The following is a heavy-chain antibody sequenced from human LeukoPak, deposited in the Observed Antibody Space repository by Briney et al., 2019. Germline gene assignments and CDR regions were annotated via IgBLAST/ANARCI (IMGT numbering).Heavy chain of an antibody. CDR2: IYSGGST. D-gene: IGHD6-13*01. Sequence: GGSLRLSCTTSGFTFGTSTMTWVRQAPGKGLEWVSVIYSGGSTYYADSVKGRFTISRDDSKNTLYLQMNSLRAEDTAVYYCAVGAAAGHDAFDIWGQGTMVTVSS. V-gene: IGHV3-53*01. CDR1: GFTFGTST. CDR3: AVGAAAGHDAFDI. J-gene: IGHJ3*02.